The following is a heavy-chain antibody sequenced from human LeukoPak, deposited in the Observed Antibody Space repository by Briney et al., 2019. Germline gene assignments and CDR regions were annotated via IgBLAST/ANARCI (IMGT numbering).Heavy chain of an antibody. CDR2: IKQDGSEK. D-gene: IGHD3-16*02. CDR1: GFTFSSYW. V-gene: IGHV3-7*05. J-gene: IGHJ4*02. Sequence: GGSLRLSCAASGFTFSSYWMSWVRQAPGKGLEWVANIKQDGSEKYYVDSVKGRFTISRDNAKNSLYLQMNSLRAEDTALYYCARVTPGGIRGSYLVDYWGQGTLVTVSS. CDR3: ARVTPGGIRGSYLVDY.